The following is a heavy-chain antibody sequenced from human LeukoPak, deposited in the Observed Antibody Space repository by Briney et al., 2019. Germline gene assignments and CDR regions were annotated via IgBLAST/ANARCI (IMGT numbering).Heavy chain of an antibody. V-gene: IGHV3-30-3*01. D-gene: IGHD4-17*01. J-gene: IGHJ6*02. CDR3: ARYGDYGGDYYYGMDV. Sequence: GGCLRLSCAASGWTFSSYARHWVRKAPGKGLEWVAVVSYDGSNKYYADSVKGRFTISRDNSKNTLYLQMNSLRAEDTAVYYCARYGDYGGDYYYGMDVWGQGTTVTVSS. CDR2: VSYDGSNK. CDR1: GWTFSSYA.